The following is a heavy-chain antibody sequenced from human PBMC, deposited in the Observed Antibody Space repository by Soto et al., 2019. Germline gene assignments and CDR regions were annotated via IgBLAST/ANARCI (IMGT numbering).Heavy chain of an antibody. Sequence: QVQLQESGPGLVKPSETLSLTCTVSGGSISSYYWSWIRQPPGKGLEWIGYIYYSGSTNYNPSLKSRVTISVDTSKNQCSLKLSSVTAADTAVYYCAREDGYSSGWYWFDPWGQGTLVTVSS. D-gene: IGHD6-19*01. CDR1: GGSISSYY. CDR2: IYYSGST. J-gene: IGHJ5*02. CDR3: AREDGYSSGWYWFDP. V-gene: IGHV4-59*01.